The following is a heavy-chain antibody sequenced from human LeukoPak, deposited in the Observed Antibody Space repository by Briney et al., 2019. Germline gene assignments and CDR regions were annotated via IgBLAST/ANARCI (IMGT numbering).Heavy chain of an antibody. J-gene: IGHJ5*02. Sequence: PGGSLRLSCAASGFTFSSYEMNWVRQAPGKGLEWVSYISSSGSTIYYADSVKGRFTISRDNAKNSLHLQMNSLRVEDTAVYYCARGPRNSPYNLFDPWGQGTQVTVSS. CDR3: ARGPRNSPYNLFDP. V-gene: IGHV3-48*03. CDR1: GFTFSSYE. D-gene: IGHD4-23*01. CDR2: ISSSGSTI.